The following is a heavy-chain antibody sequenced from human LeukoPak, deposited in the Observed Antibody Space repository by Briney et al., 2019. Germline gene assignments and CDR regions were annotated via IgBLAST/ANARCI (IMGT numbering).Heavy chain of an antibody. Sequence: PGRSLRLSCAASGFTFSSYGMHWVRQAPGKGPEWVAVISYDGSNKYYADSVKGRFTISRDNSKNTLYLQMNSLRAEDTAVYYCAKGRYSSSLYYFDYWGQGTLVTVSS. J-gene: IGHJ4*02. CDR1: GFTFSSYG. CDR3: AKGRYSSSLYYFDY. D-gene: IGHD6-13*01. CDR2: ISYDGSNK. V-gene: IGHV3-30*18.